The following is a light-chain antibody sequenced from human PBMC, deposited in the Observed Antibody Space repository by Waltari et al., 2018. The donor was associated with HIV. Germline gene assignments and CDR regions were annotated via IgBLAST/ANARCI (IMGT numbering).Light chain of an antibody. CDR3: CSYAGTSTVV. J-gene: IGLJ2*01. CDR1: SSDFGSSNL. Sequence: QSALTQPASVSGSPGQSMTISCTGTSSDFGSSNLVSWYQQHPGKAPKLMIYEVSKRPSGVSNRFSGSKSGNTASLTISGLQAEDEADYYCCSYAGTSTVVFGGGTKLTVL. CDR2: EVS. V-gene: IGLV2-23*02.